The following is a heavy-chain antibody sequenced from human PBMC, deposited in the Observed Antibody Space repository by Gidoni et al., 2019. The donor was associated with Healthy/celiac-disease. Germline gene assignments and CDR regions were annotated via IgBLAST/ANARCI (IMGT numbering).Heavy chain of an antibody. Sequence: QVQLVQSGAEVKKPGASVKVSCKASGYTFTSYYMHWVRQAPGQGLEWMGIINPSGGSTSYAQKFQGRVTMTRDTSTSTVYMELSSLRSEDTAVYYCARDVGILTGWSYFDYWGQGTLVTVSS. J-gene: IGHJ4*02. CDR1: GYTFTSYY. D-gene: IGHD3-9*01. V-gene: IGHV1-46*01. CDR2: INPSGGST. CDR3: ARDVGILTGWSYFDY.